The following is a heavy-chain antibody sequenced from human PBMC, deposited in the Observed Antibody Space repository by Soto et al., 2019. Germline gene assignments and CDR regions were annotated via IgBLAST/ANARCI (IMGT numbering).Heavy chain of an antibody. J-gene: IGHJ5*02. V-gene: IGHV1-3*05. CDR1: GYTYISYS. D-gene: IGHD6-19*01. CDR3: AREKWGSGSRWLDP. Sequence: QVQVVQSGAEEKKPGVSVKVSCKASGYTYISYSMHWVRQAPGQRLEWMGWINVGNGNTKYSQNFQGRVTINQDTSASTAYMELSSLTSEDTAVYYCAREKWGSGSRWLDPWGQGTLVTVSS. CDR2: INVGNGNT.